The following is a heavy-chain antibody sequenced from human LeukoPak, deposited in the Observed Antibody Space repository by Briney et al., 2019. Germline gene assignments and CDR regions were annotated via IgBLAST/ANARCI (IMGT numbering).Heavy chain of an antibody. Sequence: PSETLSLTRTVSGGSISSYYWSWIRQPAGKGLEWIGRIYTSGSTNYNPSLKSRVTMSVDTSKNQFSLKLSSVTAADTAVYYCARGHFWSGYYYFDYWGQGTLVTVSS. CDR1: GGSISSYY. D-gene: IGHD3-3*01. CDR2: IYTSGST. CDR3: ARGHFWSGYYYFDY. J-gene: IGHJ4*02. V-gene: IGHV4-4*07.